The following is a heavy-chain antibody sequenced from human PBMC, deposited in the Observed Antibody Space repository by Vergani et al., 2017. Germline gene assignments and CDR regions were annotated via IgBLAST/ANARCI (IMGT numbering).Heavy chain of an antibody. J-gene: IGHJ4*02. Sequence: QVQLQESGPGLVKPSETLSLTCTVSGGSISSSSYYWGWIRQPPGKGLEWIGSIYYSGSTYYNPSLKSRVTISVDTSKNQFSLKLSSVTAADTAVYYCARVQSYYDFWSGYYDYWGQGTLVTVSS. CDR1: GGSISSSSYY. V-gene: IGHV4-39*07. CDR3: ARVQSYYDFWSGYYDY. D-gene: IGHD3-3*01. CDR2: IYYSGST.